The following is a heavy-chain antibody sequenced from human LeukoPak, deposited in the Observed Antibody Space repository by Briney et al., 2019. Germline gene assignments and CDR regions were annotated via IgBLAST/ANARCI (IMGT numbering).Heavy chain of an antibody. V-gene: IGHV3-74*01. D-gene: IGHD1-1*01. J-gene: IGHJ4*02. CDR2: ISSDGSTT. CDR1: GFTFANYW. CDR3: APGSYDY. Sequence: GGSLRLSCAASGFTFANYWMHWVRQAPGKGLVWVSRISSDGSTTDYADSVKGRFTISRDNAKNTPYLQMNSLRAEDTAVYYCAPGSYDYWGQGTLVTVSS.